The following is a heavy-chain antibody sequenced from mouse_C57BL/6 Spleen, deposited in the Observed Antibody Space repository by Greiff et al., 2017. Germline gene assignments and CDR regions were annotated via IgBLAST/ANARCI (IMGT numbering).Heavy chain of an antibody. Sequence: VQLQQSGPELVKPGASVKISCKASGYAFSSSWMNWVKQRPGKGLEWIGRIYPGDGDTNYNGKFKGKATLTADKSSSTAYMQLSSLTSEDSAVYFCARSAQVFDYWGQGTTLTVSS. CDR3: ARSAQVFDY. D-gene: IGHD3-2*02. J-gene: IGHJ2*01. CDR1: GYAFSSSW. V-gene: IGHV1-82*01. CDR2: IYPGDGDT.